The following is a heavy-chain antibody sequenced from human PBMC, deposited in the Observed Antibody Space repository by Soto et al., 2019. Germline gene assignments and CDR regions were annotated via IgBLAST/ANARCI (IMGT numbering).Heavy chain of an antibody. CDR2: ISSNGGTT. CDR3: VKDRYVDY. V-gene: IGHV3-64D*06. Sequence: GGSLRLSCSVFGSTFSSYAMHWVRQAPGKGLQYVSSISSNGGTTYYADYVKGRFAISRDNSKNTLYLQMSSLRLEDTAVYYCVKDRYVDYWGQGTLVTVSS. J-gene: IGHJ4*02. CDR1: GSTFSSYA.